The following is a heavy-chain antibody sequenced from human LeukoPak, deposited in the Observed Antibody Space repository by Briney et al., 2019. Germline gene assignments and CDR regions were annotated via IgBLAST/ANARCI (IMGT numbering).Heavy chain of an antibody. J-gene: IGHJ2*01. D-gene: IGHD7-27*01. Sequence: SETLSLTCAVSGYSISSGYYWGWIRQPPGKGLEWIGSIYHSGSTYYNPSLKSRVTISVDTSKNQFSLKLSSVTAADTAVYCCARLPQLGLYWYFDLWGRGTLVTVSS. CDR1: GYSISSGYY. V-gene: IGHV4-38-2*01. CDR2: IYHSGST. CDR3: ARLPQLGLYWYFDL.